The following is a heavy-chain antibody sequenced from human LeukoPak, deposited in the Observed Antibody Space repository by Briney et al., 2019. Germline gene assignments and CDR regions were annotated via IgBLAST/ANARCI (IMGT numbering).Heavy chain of an antibody. J-gene: IGHJ6*02. D-gene: IGHD5-18*01. CDR2: IKQDGSEK. CDR3: ARDWGIQPPDGMNV. CDR1: GFTFSSYW. Sequence: GGSLRLSCAASGFTFSSYWMSWVRQAPGKGLEWVANIKQDGSEKYYVDSVKGRFTISRDNAKNSLYLQMNSLRAEDTAVYYCARDWGIQPPDGMNVWGQGTTVTVSS. V-gene: IGHV3-7*01.